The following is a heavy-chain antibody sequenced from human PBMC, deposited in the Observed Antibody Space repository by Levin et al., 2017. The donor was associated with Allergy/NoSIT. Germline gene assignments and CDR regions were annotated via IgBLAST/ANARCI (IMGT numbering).Heavy chain of an antibody. CDR3: ARGGITMVRGNLQYYYYYGMDV. V-gene: IGHV3-11*01. CDR2: ISSSGSTI. Sequence: GGSLRLSCAASGFTFSDYYMSWIRQAPGKGLEWVSYISSSGSTIYYADSVKGRFTISRDNAKNSLYLQMNSLRAEDTAVYYCARGGITMVRGNLQYYYYYGMDVWGQGTTVTVSS. CDR1: GFTFSDYY. D-gene: IGHD3-10*01. J-gene: IGHJ6*02.